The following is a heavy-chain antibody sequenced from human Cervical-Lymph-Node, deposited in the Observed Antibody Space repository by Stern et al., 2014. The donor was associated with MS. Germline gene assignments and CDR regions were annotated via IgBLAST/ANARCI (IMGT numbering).Heavy chain of an antibody. CDR3: ARPRVHYYDSDAFDI. CDR1: GYTFTSYG. V-gene: IGHV1-18*04. D-gene: IGHD3-22*01. Sequence: VQLVESEAEVKKPGASVKVSCKASGYTFTSYGISWVRQAPGQGLEWMGWISAYNGNTNYAQKLQGRVTMTTDTSTSTAYMELRSLRSDDTAVYYCARPRVHYYDSDAFDIWGQGTMVTVSS. CDR2: ISAYNGNT. J-gene: IGHJ3*02.